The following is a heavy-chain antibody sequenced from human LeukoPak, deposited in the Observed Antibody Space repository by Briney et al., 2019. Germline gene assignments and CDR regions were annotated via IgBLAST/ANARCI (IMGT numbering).Heavy chain of an antibody. D-gene: IGHD3-10*01. J-gene: IGHJ4*02. CDR2: IHNSGTT. V-gene: IGHV4-34*01. CDR1: GGPFSGYF. Sequence: SETLSLTRAVSGGPFSGYFWSWIRQSSGKGLEWIGEIHNSGTTNYNPSLNSRVTISEDTSKNQFYLNLSSVTAADTAVYYCARRYYYNLGSFPFDFWGQGTLVTVSS. CDR3: ARRYYYNLGSFPFDF.